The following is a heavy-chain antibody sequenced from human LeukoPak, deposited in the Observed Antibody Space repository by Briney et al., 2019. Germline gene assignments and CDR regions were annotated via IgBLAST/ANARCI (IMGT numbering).Heavy chain of an antibody. CDR1: GFTFSSYA. D-gene: IGHD6-19*01. CDR3: AKGGVAGTHYFDY. Sequence: GGSLRLSCAASGFTFSSYAMSWVRQAPGKGLEWVSAISGSGGTTFYADSMKGRFTISRDNSKSTLYLRMNSLRAEDTAVYYCAKGGVAGTHYFDYWGQGTLVTVSS. J-gene: IGHJ4*02. V-gene: IGHV3-23*01. CDR2: ISGSGGTT.